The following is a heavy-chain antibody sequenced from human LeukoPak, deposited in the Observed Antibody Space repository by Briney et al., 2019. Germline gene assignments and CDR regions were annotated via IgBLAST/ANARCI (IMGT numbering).Heavy chain of an antibody. J-gene: IGHJ3*02. CDR2: LNPNSGDT. Sequence: GASVKVSCKASGYTFTEYYMHWLRQAPGQGLEWMGWLNPNSGDTKYAQKFQGRVTMTRDMSTSTVYMELSSLRSEDTAVYYCASRGLISDAFDIWGQGTMVTVSS. V-gene: IGHV1-2*02. CDR3: ASRGLISDAFDI. CDR1: GYTFTEYY. D-gene: IGHD3-16*01.